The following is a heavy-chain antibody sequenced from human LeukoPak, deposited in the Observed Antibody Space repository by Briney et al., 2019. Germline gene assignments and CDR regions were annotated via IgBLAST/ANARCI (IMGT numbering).Heavy chain of an antibody. D-gene: IGHD2-2*01. CDR1: GGTFSSYA. V-gene: IGHV1-2*02. CDR3: ARGRISLPASNDAFDI. J-gene: IGHJ3*02. CDR2: INPKRGGT. Sequence: ASVKVSCKASGGTFSSYAISWVRQAPGQGLEWMGWINPKRGGTNSAQKFQGRVTMTRDTSISTAYMELSRLRSDDTAVYYCARGRISLPASNDAFDIWGQGTMVTVSS.